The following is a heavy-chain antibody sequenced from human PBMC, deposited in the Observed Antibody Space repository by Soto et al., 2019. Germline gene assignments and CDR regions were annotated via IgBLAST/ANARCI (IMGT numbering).Heavy chain of an antibody. D-gene: IGHD6-25*01. V-gene: IGHV3-7*03. J-gene: IGHJ4*02. Sequence: RLSCAASGFTFSSYWMSWVRQAPGKGLESVANIKQDGSEKYYVDSVKGRFTISRDNAKNSLYLQMNSLRAEDTAVYYCARPRAALNYFDYWGQGTLVTVSS. CDR2: IKQDGSEK. CDR3: ARPRAALNYFDY. CDR1: GFTFSSYW.